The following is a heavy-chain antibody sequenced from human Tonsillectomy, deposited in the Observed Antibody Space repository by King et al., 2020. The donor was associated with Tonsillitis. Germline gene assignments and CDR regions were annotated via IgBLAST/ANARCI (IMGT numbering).Heavy chain of an antibody. D-gene: IGHD3-22*01. CDR2: ISYDGSNK. J-gene: IGHJ4*02. Sequence: QVQLVESGGGVVQPGRSLRLSCAASGFTFSSYAMHWVRQAPGKGLEWVAVISYDGSNKYYADSVKGRFTISRDNSKNTLYLQMNSLRAEDTAMYYCASRLGYYYNGSAYLKDLPDYWGQGTLVTVSS. CDR1: GFTFSSYA. V-gene: IGHV3-30-3*01. CDR3: ASRLGYYYNGSAYLKDLPDY.